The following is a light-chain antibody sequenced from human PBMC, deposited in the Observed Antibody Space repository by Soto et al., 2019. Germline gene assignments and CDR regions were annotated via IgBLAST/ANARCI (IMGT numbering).Light chain of an antibody. CDR2: GAS. Sequence: EIVLTQSPGTLYLSPGERATLSCRASQSLSSSQLAWYQQQRGQAPRLLIYGASSSATVIPDRFSGSGSGTDFTLTINMLEPEDSAVYYCQQYSLFPWTFGQGTKVEIK. J-gene: IGKJ1*01. CDR3: QQYSLFPWT. CDR1: QSLSSSQ. V-gene: IGKV3-20*01.